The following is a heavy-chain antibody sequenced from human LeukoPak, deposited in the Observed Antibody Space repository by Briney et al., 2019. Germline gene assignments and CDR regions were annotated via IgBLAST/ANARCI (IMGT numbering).Heavy chain of an antibody. V-gene: IGHV3-11*04. Sequence: GGSLRLSCAASGFTFSDYYMSWIRQAPGKGLEWVSYISSSGSTIYYADSVKGRFTISRDNAKNSLYLQMNSLRAEDTAVYYCARGGRFLEWLVNYYYYYMDVWGKGTTVTVSS. CDR3: ARGGRFLEWLVNYYYYYMDV. D-gene: IGHD3-3*01. CDR1: GFTFSDYY. J-gene: IGHJ6*03. CDR2: ISSSGSTI.